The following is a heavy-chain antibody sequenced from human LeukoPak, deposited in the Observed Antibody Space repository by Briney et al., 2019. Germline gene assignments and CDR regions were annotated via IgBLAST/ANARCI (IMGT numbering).Heavy chain of an antibody. CDR2: IARDGKDK. CDR1: GFTVSSNY. V-gene: IGHV3-30*03. J-gene: IGHJ4*02. Sequence: GGSLRLSCAASGFTVSSNYMSWVRQAPGKGPEWVTVIARDGKDKHHADSVKGRFTISRDNSKNTLYLQMNSLRAEDTAVYYCASSRRSVAASFFDYLGQGTLVTVSS. CDR3: ASSRRSVAASFFDY. D-gene: IGHD6-19*01.